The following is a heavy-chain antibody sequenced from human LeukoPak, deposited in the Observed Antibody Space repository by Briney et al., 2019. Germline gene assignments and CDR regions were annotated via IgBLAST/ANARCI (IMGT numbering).Heavy chain of an antibody. V-gene: IGHV4-4*02. J-gene: IGHJ4*02. CDR1: GDSINSLDL. D-gene: IGHD3-22*01. CDR2: MYLSGTT. Sequence: SETLSLTCTVSGDSINSLDLWSWVRQPPGKGLEWIGEMYLSGTTHSNPSVKSRVTISIDKSKNQFFLNLSSVTAADTAVYYFGGLVGRFSSGLYYYFFGYWGQGTLVTGSS. CDR3: GGLVGRFSSGLYYYFFGY.